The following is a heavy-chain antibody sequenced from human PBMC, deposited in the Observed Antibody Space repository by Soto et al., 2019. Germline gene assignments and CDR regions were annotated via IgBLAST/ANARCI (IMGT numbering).Heavy chain of an antibody. CDR1: GGSVTNHH. CDR3: ATYISGGGGRGY. CDR2: INYSGST. J-gene: IGHJ4*02. V-gene: IGHV4-59*08. Sequence: QVQLQESGPGLVKPSETLSLTCTVSGGSVTNHHLSWIRQPPGKGLEWMGYINYSGSTNYNPSLWSRGTMSVDTSNSQFSLKLSSVTAADTAVYYCATYISGGGGRGYWGQGTLVTVSS. D-gene: IGHD3-22*01.